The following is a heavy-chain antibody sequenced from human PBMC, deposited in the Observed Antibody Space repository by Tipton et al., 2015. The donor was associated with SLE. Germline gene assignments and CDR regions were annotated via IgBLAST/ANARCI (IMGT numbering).Heavy chain of an antibody. J-gene: IGHJ5*02. V-gene: IGHV4-4*02. CDR3: ARAIGSGYYYRTNNWFDP. CDR1: GDSISDSNW. D-gene: IGHD3-22*01. CDR2: VYHSGST. Sequence: TLSLTCAVSGDSISDSNWWTWVRQPPGKGLEWIGEVYHSGSTNYNPSLKSRLTISLDKSKNQFSLRLRSVTAADTAVYYCARAIGSGYYYRTNNWFDPWGQGTLVTVSS.